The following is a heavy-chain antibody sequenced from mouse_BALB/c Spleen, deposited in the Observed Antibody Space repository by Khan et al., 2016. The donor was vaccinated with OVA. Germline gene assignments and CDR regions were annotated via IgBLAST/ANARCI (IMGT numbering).Heavy chain of an antibody. CDR2: IWSGGST. CDR3: AINYDYDEGLTY. J-gene: IGHJ3*01. V-gene: IGHV2-2*03. Sequence: QVQLKESGPGLVQPSQSLSITCTVSGFSLTSYGVHWVRQSPGKGLEWLGVIWSGGSTDYNEAFISRLNITKDNSKSQVFFKMNSLQSNDTAIYYCAINYDYDEGLTYWGQGTLVTVSA. CDR1: GFSLTSYG. D-gene: IGHD2-4*01.